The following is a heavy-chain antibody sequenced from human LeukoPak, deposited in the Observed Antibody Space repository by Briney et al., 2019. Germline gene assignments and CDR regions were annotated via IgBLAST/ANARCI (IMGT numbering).Heavy chain of an antibody. Sequence: SETLSLTCTVSGGSIRSYYWNWIRQPPGKGLEWIGYIYIIGSTNYNPSLKSRVTISVDTSKNQFSLKLSSVTAADTAVYYCARQWPGGRSFDYWGQGTQVTVSS. J-gene: IGHJ4*02. V-gene: IGHV4-4*09. CDR1: GGSIRSYY. CDR2: IYIIGST. D-gene: IGHD2-15*01. CDR3: ARQWPGGRSFDY.